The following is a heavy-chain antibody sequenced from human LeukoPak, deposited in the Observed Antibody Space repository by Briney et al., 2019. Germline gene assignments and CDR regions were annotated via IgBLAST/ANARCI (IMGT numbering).Heavy chain of an antibody. CDR3: ARSYYGSGGPGAFDI. Sequence: SETLSLTCAVSGGSISSSNWWSWVRRPPGKGLEWIGEIYHSGSTNYNPSLKSRVTISVDKSKNQFSLKLSSVTAADTAVYYCARSYYGSGGPGAFDIWGQGTMVTVSS. CDR2: IYHSGST. V-gene: IGHV4-4*02. D-gene: IGHD3-10*01. CDR1: GGSISSSNW. J-gene: IGHJ3*02.